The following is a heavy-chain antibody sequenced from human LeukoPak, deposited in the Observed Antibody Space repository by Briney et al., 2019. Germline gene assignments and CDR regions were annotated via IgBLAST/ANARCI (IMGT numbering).Heavy chain of an antibody. CDR2: IKQDESEK. Sequence: GGSLRLSCTASGFTFTTYWMSWVRQVPGKGLEWVANIKQDESEKYYLDSVRGRFTISRDNAKNSLYLQMNSLRAEDTAVYYCARVGTAFGTLEDYWGQGTLVTVSS. CDR3: ARVGTAFGTLEDY. J-gene: IGHJ4*02. CDR1: GFTFTTYW. V-gene: IGHV3-7*01. D-gene: IGHD6-13*01.